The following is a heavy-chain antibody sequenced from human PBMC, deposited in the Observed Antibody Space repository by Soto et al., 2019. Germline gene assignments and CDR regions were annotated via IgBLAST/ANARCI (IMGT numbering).Heavy chain of an antibody. CDR2: IDWDDDK. D-gene: IGHD3-16*01. CDR3: AHLYWAAFGTRYYFDY. CDR1: GFSFTTDGMG. J-gene: IGHJ4*02. V-gene: IGHV2-5*02. Sequence: QITLKESGPTLVKPTQTLTLTCTFSGFSFTTDGMGVGWIRQPPGKALEWLALIDWDDDKRYSPSLKSRLSITNDASRNPVVLTLTNKYPADTATYSCAHLYWAAFGTRYYFDYWGQGTLVTVSS.